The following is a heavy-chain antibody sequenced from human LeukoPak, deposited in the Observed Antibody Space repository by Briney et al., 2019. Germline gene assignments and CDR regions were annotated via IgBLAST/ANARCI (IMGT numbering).Heavy chain of an antibody. CDR3: ARDPSYYYDSSGYPDY. J-gene: IGHJ4*02. V-gene: IGHV3-33*01. CDR1: GFTFSSYG. D-gene: IGHD3-22*01. CDR2: IWYDGSNK. Sequence: GGSLRLSCAASGFTFSSYGMHWVRQAPGKGLEWVAVIWYDGSNKYYADSVKGRFTISRDNSKNTLYLQMNSLRAEDTAVYYCARDPSYYYDSSGYPDYWGQGTLVTVSS.